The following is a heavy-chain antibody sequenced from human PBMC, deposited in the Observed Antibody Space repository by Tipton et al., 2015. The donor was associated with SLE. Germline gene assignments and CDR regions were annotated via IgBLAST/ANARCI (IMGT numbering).Heavy chain of an antibody. D-gene: IGHD3-22*01. CDR3: ARGHYDSSDPPEHH. J-gene: IGHJ1*01. CDR1: GFIFSHYG. Sequence: SLRLSCAASGFIFSHYGMHWVRQAPGKGLEWVAGIWYDGNNKYYADSVKGRFIIARDNSKNTLFLEMNNLRAEDTAVYFCARGHYDSSDPPEHHWGQGTLVTVSS. CDR2: IWYDGNNK. V-gene: IGHV3-33*01.